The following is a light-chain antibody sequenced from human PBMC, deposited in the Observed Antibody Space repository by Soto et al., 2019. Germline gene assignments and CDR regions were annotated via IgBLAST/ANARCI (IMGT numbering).Light chain of an antibody. CDR2: EVS. CDR3: TSYTNSNTLGYV. J-gene: IGLJ1*01. V-gene: IGLV2-14*01. Sequence: QSALTQPASVSGSPGQSITISCTGTSSDVGGYNYVSWYQQHPGKAPKLMIYEVSNRPSGVSNRFSGSKSGNTASLTISGLQAEDEADYYCTSYTNSNTLGYVFGTGTKLTVL. CDR1: SSDVGGYNY.